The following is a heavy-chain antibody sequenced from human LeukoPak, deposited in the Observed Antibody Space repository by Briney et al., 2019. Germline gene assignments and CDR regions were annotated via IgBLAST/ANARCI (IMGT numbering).Heavy chain of an antibody. Sequence: PSQTLPLTCAVSGGSISSGGYSWSWIRQPPGKGLEWIGYIYHSGSTYYNPSLKSRVTISVDRSKNQFSLKLRSVIAADTAVYYCARGGLGFGELFLGFDYWGQGTLVTVSS. J-gene: IGHJ4*02. CDR1: GGSISSGGYS. CDR2: IYHSGST. V-gene: IGHV4-30-2*01. CDR3: ARGGLGFGELFLGFDY. D-gene: IGHD3-10*01.